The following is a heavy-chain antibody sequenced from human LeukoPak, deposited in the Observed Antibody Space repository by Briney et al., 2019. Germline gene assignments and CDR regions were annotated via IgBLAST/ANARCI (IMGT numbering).Heavy chain of an antibody. D-gene: IGHD2-15*01. CDR1: GFTFDDYG. V-gene: IGHV3-20*04. CDR3: ARDFLPLVDDAFDI. Sequence: GGSLRLSCAASGFTFDDYGMSWLRQAPGKGLEWVFGINWNGGSTGYADSVKGRFTISRDNAKNSLYLQMNSLRAEDTALYYCARDFLPLVDDAFDIWGQGTMVTVSS. CDR2: INWNGGST. J-gene: IGHJ3*02.